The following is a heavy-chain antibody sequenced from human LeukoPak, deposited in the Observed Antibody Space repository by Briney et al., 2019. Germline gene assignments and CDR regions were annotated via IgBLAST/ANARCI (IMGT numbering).Heavy chain of an antibody. CDR2: INHSGST. V-gene: IGHV4-34*01. D-gene: IGHD6-13*01. Sequence: SETLSLTCAVYGGSFSGYYWSWIRQPPGKGLEWIGEINHSGSTNYNPSLKSRVTISVDTSKNQFSLKLSSVTAADTAVYYCAIAAAGRGNWFDPWGQGTLVTVSS. J-gene: IGHJ5*02. CDR1: GGSFSGYY. CDR3: AIAAAGRGNWFDP.